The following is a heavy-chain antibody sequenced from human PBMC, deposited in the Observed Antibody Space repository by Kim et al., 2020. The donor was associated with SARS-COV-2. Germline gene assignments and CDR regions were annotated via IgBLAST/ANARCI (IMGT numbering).Heavy chain of an antibody. D-gene: IGHD3-10*01. J-gene: IGHJ4*02. CDR3: ARGNYGSGSYPDS. CDR2: INPSGGGT. Sequence: ASVKVSCKASGYTFTSSHIHWVRQAPGQGLEWMGIINPSGGGTGYAQNFQGRVTMTRDTSTSTVYVELSSLRSEDTAVYSCARGNYGSGSYPDSWGQGTLV. CDR1: GYTFTSSH. V-gene: IGHV1-46*01.